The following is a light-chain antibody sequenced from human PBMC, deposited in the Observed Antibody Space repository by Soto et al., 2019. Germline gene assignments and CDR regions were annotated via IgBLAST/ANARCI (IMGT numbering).Light chain of an antibody. CDR1: QSFSTW. CDR2: RTS. Sequence: DIPMTQSPSTLSVSVGDRVTITCRASQSFSTWLAWYRQKPGKAPKLLIYRTSSLKNGVPSRFSGSGSGTEFTVTNTSLQADDFATYDCQEYSRYPYTFGQGTMLEIK. J-gene: IGKJ2*01. CDR3: QEYSRYPYT. V-gene: IGKV1-5*03.